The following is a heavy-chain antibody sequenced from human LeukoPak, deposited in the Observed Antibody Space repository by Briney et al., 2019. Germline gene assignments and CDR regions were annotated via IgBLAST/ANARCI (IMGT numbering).Heavy chain of an antibody. Sequence: ASVKVSCKASGYTFTGYYMHWVRQAPGQGLEWMGWINPNSGGTNYARKFQGRVTMTRDTSISTAYMELSRLRSDDTAVYYCAVGETYYYMDVWGKGTTVTVSS. J-gene: IGHJ6*03. CDR1: GYTFTGYY. CDR2: INPNSGGT. V-gene: IGHV1-2*02. CDR3: AVGETYYYMDV. D-gene: IGHD2-15*01.